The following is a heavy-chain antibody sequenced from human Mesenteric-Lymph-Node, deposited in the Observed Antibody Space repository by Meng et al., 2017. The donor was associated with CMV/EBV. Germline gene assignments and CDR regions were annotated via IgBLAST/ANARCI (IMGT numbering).Heavy chain of an antibody. Sequence: LEQSGPGVGKSSSDYSATGTAPGDSLFSSEFAWNWIRQSPSRGLEWQGRTDYRSESYNDYSVSVESRLSVNLDKYKHLLSMHLNFVNPEDTAVYYCEYFGDLPSLWWGQGTLVTVSS. V-gene: IGHV6-1*01. J-gene: IGHJ4*02. CDR1: GDSLFSSEFA. CDR2: TDYRSESYN. D-gene: IGHD3-16*01. CDR3: EYFGDLPSLW.